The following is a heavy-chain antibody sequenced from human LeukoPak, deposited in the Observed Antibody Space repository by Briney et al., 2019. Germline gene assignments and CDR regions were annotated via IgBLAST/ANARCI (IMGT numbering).Heavy chain of an antibody. CDR2: FDPEDGET. D-gene: IGHD3-22*01. CDR3: ATEDAVDR. J-gene: IGHJ4*02. Sequence: GASVKVSCKVAGPTLTQLLMHWVRQAPGKGLEWMGGFDPEDGETIYAQKFQGRVTMTEDTSTDTAYMELSRLRSEDTAEYYCATEDAVDRWGQGTLVTVSS. CDR1: GPTLTQLL. V-gene: IGHV1-24*01.